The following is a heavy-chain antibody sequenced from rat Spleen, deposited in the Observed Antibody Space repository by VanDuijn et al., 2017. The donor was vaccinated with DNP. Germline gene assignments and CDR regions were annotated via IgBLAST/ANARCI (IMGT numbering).Heavy chain of an antibody. J-gene: IGHJ2*01. CDR3: AREITGMTLDY. V-gene: IGHV5-7*01. D-gene: IGHD1-7*01. CDR1: GFTFSDYD. CDR2: INYDGGST. Sequence: EVQLVEAGGGLVQPGRSLKLSCATSGFTFSDYDMAWLRQAPKKGLEWVVTINYDGGSTYYRDSLKGRFTISRDTAKSTLYLQMDSLRSEDTATYFCAREITGMTLDYWGQGVMVTVSS.